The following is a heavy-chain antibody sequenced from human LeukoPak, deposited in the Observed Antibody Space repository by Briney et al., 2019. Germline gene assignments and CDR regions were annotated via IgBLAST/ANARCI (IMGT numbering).Heavy chain of an antibody. CDR1: GGSISSYY. CDR2: IYYSGST. J-gene: IGHJ6*03. V-gene: IGHV4-59*01. CDR3: ARHYGTLWYYYYMDV. Sequence: PSQTLSLTCTVSGGSISSYYWSWIPQPPGKGLEWIGYIYYSGSTNYNPSLKSRVTISVDTSKNQFSLKLSSVTAADRAVYHCARHYGTLWYYYYMDVWGKGTTVTVSS. D-gene: IGHD3-10*01.